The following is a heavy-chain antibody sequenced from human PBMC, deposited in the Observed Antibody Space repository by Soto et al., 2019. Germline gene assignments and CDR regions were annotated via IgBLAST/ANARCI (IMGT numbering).Heavy chain of an antibody. J-gene: IGHJ4*02. D-gene: IGHD6-25*01. CDR1: GFTFSSYA. CDR2: ISGTGGIT. CDR3: AKFFVETGGSSGWPWSFHF. V-gene: IGHV3-23*01. Sequence: EVQLLESGGGLVQPGGSLRLSCAASGFTFSSYAMSWVRQAPGKGLEWVSAISGTGGITYYADSVKGRFTISRYNSRNPLHLQMNSLRAEDTAIYYCAKFFVETGGSSGWPWSFHFWGQGTLVTVSS.